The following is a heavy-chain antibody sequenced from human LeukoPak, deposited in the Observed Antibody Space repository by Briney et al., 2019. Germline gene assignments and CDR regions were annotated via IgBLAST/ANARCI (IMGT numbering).Heavy chain of an antibody. V-gene: IGHV4-39*01. CDR3: ARLHGRPSMAPLRRKDEYYFDY. J-gene: IGHJ4*02. Sequence: PSESLSITCTVSGGSISSSSYYSGWIRQPPGKELQCIASVYYSGRTNYSPSLKSRVTISVDTSEKQFSLQLNSVTAADTAVYYCARLHGRPSMAPLRRKDEYYFDYWGQGTLVTVSS. CDR2: VYYSGRT. D-gene: IGHD6-6*01. CDR1: GGSISSSSYY.